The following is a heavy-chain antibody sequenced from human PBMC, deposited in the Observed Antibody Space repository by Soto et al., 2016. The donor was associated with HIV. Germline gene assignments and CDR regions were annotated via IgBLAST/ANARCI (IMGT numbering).Heavy chain of an antibody. V-gene: IGHV3-23*01. J-gene: IGHJ4*02. D-gene: IGHD3-22*01. Sequence: EVQLLESGGGLVQPGGSLRLSCAASGFTFSSYAMSWVRQAPGKGLEWVSAISGSGGSTYYADSVKGRFTISRDNSKNTLYLQMNSLRAEDTAVYYCAKWDYYDSSGYKRSFDYWAREPWSPSPQ. CDR3: AKWDYYDSSGYKRSFDY. CDR2: ISGSGGST. CDR1: GFTFSSYA.